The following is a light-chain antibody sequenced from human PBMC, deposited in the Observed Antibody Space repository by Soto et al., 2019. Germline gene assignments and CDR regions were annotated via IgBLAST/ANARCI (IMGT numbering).Light chain of an antibody. CDR3: LQYSTFWT. CDR1: QDIRKD. V-gene: IGKV1-6*01. J-gene: IGKJ1*01. CDR2: GAS. Sequence: AIQMTQSPSSLSASVGDRVTITCRASQDIRKDLAWYQQKPGKAPQILIYGASTLQTGVASRFSGSGSATDFTLTISSLQPEDSAAYYCLQYSTFWTFGQGTKVDIK.